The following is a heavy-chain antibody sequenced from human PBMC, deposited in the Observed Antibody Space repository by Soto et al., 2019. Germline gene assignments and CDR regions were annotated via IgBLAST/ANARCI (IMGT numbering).Heavy chain of an antibody. CDR3: ANLAKNYYHYMDV. CDR2: ISTSGSST. Sequence: QVQLVESGGGLVKPGGSLRLSCAASGFSFSDYYMSWIRQAPGKGLEWVSLISTSGSSTDYADSVMGRFTISRDNAKNSLSLQMNSLRAEDTAVYYCANLAKNYYHYMDVWGKGTTVTVSS. D-gene: IGHD1-26*01. J-gene: IGHJ6*03. V-gene: IGHV3-11*01. CDR1: GFSFSDYY.